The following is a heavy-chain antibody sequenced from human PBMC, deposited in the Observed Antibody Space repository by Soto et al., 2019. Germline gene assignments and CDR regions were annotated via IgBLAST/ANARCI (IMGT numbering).Heavy chain of an antibody. CDR1: GEGFRRYA. CDR2: IIPIFGTA. V-gene: IGHV1-69*06. Sequence: VNCDWKGVGEGFRRYAVSGRIKKNGQGLEWMGGIIPIFGTANYAQKFEGRVTITADKSTSTAYMELSSLRSEDTAVYYCAKLYSSSWYSAMAVWGHGTTVPVSS. J-gene: IGHJ6*02. CDR3: AKLYSSSWYSAMAV. D-gene: IGHD6-13*01.